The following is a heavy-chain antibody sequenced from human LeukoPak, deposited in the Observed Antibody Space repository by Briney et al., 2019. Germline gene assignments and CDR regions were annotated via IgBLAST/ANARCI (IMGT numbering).Heavy chain of an antibody. CDR2: IRSKAYGGTT. CDR3: TNNSDY. V-gene: IGHV3-49*04. J-gene: IGHJ4*02. CDR1: GFSFGDYA. Sequence: GGSLRLSCTASGFSFGDYAMSWVRQAPGKGLEWVGLIRSKAYGGTTEYAASVKGRFAISRDDSKSIAYLQMNSLKTEDTAVYYCTNNSDYWGQGTLVTASS. D-gene: IGHD2-21*01.